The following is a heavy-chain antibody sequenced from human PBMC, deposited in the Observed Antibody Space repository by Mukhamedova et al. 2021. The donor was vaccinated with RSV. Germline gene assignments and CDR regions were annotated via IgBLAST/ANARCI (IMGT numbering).Heavy chain of an antibody. D-gene: IGHD3-10*01. V-gene: IGHV4-34*01. Sequence: IGEINHSGSTNYNPSLKSRVTISVDTSKNQFSLKLSSVTAADTAVYYCAGPYMDRGVMDDYWGQGTLVTVSS. CDR3: AGPYMDRGVMDDY. J-gene: IGHJ4*02. CDR2: INHSGST.